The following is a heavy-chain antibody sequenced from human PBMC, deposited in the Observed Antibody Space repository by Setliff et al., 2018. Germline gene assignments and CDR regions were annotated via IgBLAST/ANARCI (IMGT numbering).Heavy chain of an antibody. V-gene: IGHV3-23*01. CDR3: AKHGAYNDFLTGYNFYYDMDV. CDR2: ISSTITST. D-gene: IGHD3-9*01. Sequence: GGCLRLSCAASGFTFSSSAMAWVRQAPGKGLEWVSAISSTITSTYYADSVKGRFTISRDNSKNTLYLQMNSLRAEDTAVYYCAKHGAYNDFLTGYNFYYDMDVWGQGTTVTV. J-gene: IGHJ6*02. CDR1: GFTFSSSA.